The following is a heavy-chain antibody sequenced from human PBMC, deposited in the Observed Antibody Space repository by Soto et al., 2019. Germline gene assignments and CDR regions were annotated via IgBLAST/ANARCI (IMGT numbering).Heavy chain of an antibody. CDR2: FYYSGTT. CDR3: ARRHDILTGSDSFDV. CDR1: GGSISSEGYY. V-gene: IGHV4-31*03. D-gene: IGHD3-9*01. Sequence: QVQLQESGPGLVKPSQTLSLTCTLSGGSISSEGYYWTWIRQHPGKGLEWIGDFYYSGTTSYNPSLKSRLTISVDTSNNQFSLRLSSVTAADTAMYYCARRHDILTGSDSFDVWGRGTMVTGSS. J-gene: IGHJ3*01.